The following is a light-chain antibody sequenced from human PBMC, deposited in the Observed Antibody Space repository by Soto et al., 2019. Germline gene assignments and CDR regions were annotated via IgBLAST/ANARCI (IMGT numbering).Light chain of an antibody. Sequence: EIVLTQSPGTLSLSPGGRATLSCRASQSVRSSYLAWYQQRPGQAPRLLIFGASFRATGIPDRFSGSGSGTDFTLTISRLEPEDFAVYYCQHSGSPLTFGGGTKVDIK. J-gene: IGKJ4*01. V-gene: IGKV3-20*01. CDR3: QHSGSPLT. CDR2: GAS. CDR1: QSVRSSY.